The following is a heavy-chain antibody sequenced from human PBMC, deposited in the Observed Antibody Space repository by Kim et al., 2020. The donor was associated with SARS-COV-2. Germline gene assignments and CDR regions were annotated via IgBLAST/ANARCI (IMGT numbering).Heavy chain of an antibody. D-gene: IGHD5-18*01. J-gene: IGHJ4*02. CDR2: IYYSGST. Sequence: SETLFLTCTVSGGSISSSSYYWGWIRQPPGKGLEWIGSIYYSGSTYYNPSLKSRVTISVDTSKNQFSLKLSSVTAADTAVYYCARESIRGYSYGPFDYWGQGTLVTVSS. V-gene: IGHV4-39*02. CDR1: GGSISSSSYY. CDR3: ARESIRGYSYGPFDY.